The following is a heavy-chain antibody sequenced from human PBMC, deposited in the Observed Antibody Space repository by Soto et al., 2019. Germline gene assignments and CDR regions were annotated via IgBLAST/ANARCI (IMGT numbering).Heavy chain of an antibody. CDR2: IYHSGST. CDR1: GGSISSGGYS. CDR3: ARGGIEARPGVWFDP. Sequence: SETVSLTCAVSGGSISSGGYSWSWIRQPPGKGLEWIGYIYHSGSTYYNPSLKSRVTISVDRSKNQFSLKLSSVTAADTAVYYCARGGIEARPGVWFDPWGQGTLVTVSS. V-gene: IGHV4-30-2*01. D-gene: IGHD6-6*01. J-gene: IGHJ5*02.